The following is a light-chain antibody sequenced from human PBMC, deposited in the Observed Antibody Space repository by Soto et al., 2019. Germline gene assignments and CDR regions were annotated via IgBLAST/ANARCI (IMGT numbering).Light chain of an antibody. V-gene: IGKV3-15*01. CDR3: QQYNNWPLT. Sequence: EIVLTQFPATLSLSPGEGATLSCRASQSVSSSYLAWYQQKPGQAPRLLIYGASTRATGIPARFTGSGSGTEFTLTISSLQSEDFAVYYCQQYNNWPLTFGGGTKVDIK. J-gene: IGKJ4*01. CDR1: QSVSSSY. CDR2: GAS.